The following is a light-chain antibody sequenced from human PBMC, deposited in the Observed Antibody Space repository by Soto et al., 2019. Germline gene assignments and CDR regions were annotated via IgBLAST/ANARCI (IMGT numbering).Light chain of an antibody. CDR1: QSVSSSY. CDR2: GAS. Sequence: EIVLTQSPGTLSLSPGERATLSCRASQSVSSSYLAWYQQKPGQAPRLLIYGASSSATGIPDRFSGSGSGTAFTLTTSSLEPEDFAVYYCQQYCSSPRTFGQGTKVEIK. J-gene: IGKJ1*01. CDR3: QQYCSSPRT. V-gene: IGKV3-20*01.